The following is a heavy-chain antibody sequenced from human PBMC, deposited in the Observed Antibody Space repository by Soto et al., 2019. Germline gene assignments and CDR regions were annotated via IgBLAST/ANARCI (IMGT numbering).Heavy chain of an antibody. V-gene: IGHV4-30-2*01. Sequence: SETLSLTCAVSGGSISSGGYSWSWIRQPPGKGLEWIGYIYHSGSTYYNPSLKSRVTISVDRSKNQFSLKLSSVTAADTAVYYCARASCGGDCSSKDNWFDPWGQGTLVTVSS. CDR2: IYHSGST. CDR1: GGSISSGGYS. J-gene: IGHJ5*02. D-gene: IGHD2-21*02. CDR3: ARASCGGDCSSKDNWFDP.